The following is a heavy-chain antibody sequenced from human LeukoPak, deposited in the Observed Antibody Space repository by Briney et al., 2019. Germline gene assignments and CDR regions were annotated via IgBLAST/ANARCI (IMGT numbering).Heavy chain of an antibody. V-gene: IGHV4-59*11. CDR2: AYYTGSA. Sequence: PSETLSLTCSVSGGTISSHYYNWIRQPPGKGLEWIGYAYYTGSANYNPSLKSRVTISADTSNNQFSLTLTSVTAADTAVYYCARKGLANWFFDLWGRGTLVTVPS. D-gene: IGHD6-19*01. CDR1: GGTISSHY. J-gene: IGHJ2*01. CDR3: ARKGLANWFFDL.